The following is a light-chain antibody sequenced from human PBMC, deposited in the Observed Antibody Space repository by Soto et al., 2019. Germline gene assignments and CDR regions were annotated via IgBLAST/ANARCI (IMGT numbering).Light chain of an antibody. CDR1: QSIDTW. J-gene: IGKJ1*01. Sequence: DIQMTQSPSSLSASVGDRVTITCRASQSIDTWVAWYQQKQGKAPKLLIYDASSLESGVPSRFSGSGSGTEFTLTISSLQSEDFAVYYCQQYKNGWTFGQGTKVHIK. CDR2: DAS. CDR3: QQYKNGWT. V-gene: IGKV1-5*01.